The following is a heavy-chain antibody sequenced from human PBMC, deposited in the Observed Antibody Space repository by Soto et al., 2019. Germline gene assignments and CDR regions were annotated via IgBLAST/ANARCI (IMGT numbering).Heavy chain of an antibody. J-gene: IGHJ4*02. CDR2: IFYNGIT. CDR1: GGSISSISHS. CDR3: ARPVTGTQYHFDC. Sequence: SETLSLTCTVSGGSISSISHSWVWIRQSPGQGLEWIGNIFYNGITYYNPSLKSRVNIYAATSKNHFSLNLRSVTVADTAVYSGARPVTGTQYHFDCWGQGSLVTVSS. D-gene: IGHD1-1*01. V-gene: IGHV4-39*02.